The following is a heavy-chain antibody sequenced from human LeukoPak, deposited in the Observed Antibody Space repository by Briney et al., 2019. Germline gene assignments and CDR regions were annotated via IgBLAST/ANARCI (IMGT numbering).Heavy chain of an antibody. CDR3: AREGEWDPRKARDFDY. Sequence: GGSLRLSCAASGFTFSSYSMNWVRQAPGKGLEWVSSISSSSSYIYYADSVKGRFTISRDNAKNSLYLQMNSLRAEDTAVYYCAREGEWDPRKARDFDYWGQGTLVTVSS. V-gene: IGHV3-21*01. CDR1: GFTFSSYS. D-gene: IGHD1-26*01. CDR2: ISSSSSYI. J-gene: IGHJ4*02.